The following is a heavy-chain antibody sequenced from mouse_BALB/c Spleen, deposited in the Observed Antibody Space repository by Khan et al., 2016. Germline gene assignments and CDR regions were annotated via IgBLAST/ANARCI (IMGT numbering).Heavy chain of an antibody. CDR1: GFNIKDTN. J-gene: IGHJ3*01. D-gene: IGHD2-3*01. V-gene: IGHV14-3*02. CDR3: ARPFYDGYYGFAY. CDR2: IDHAHGHV. Sequence: QLKASGAELVKPGASVKLSCTASGFNIKDTNIHGVKQRPEQGLEWIGRIDHAHGHVKYDPKFQGKATITADTSSNTAYLQLSRLTSEDTAVYYCARPFYDGYYGFAYWGQGTLVTVSA.